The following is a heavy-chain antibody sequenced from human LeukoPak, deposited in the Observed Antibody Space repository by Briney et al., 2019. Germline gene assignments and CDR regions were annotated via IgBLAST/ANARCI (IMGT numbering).Heavy chain of an antibody. V-gene: IGHV4-59*08. CDR2: ICYSGTT. Sequence: SETLSLTCTVSGGSISNYCWSWIRQPPGKGLEWIGYICYSGTTNYNPPLKNRVTISVDRSKNQLSLKLIYVSAPDTAVCYFVGHSPRRIAVDGTTWWFVPWGQGTLVTVSS. J-gene: IGHJ5*01. CDR1: GGSISNYC. D-gene: IGHD6-19*01. CDR3: VGHSPRRIAVDGTTWWFVP.